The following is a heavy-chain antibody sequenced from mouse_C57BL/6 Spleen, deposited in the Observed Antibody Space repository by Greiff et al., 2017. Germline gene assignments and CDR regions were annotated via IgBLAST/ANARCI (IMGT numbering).Heavy chain of an antibody. CDR1: GYTFTDYY. V-gene: IGHV1-26*01. D-gene: IGHD1-1*01. CDR3: ARVGSRAYYAMDY. Sequence: VQLQQSGPELVKPGASVKISCKASGYTFTDYYMNWVKQSHGKSLEWIGDINPNNGGTSYNQKFKGKATLTVDKSSSTAYMELRSLTSEDSAVYYCARVGSRAYYAMDYWGQGTSGTVSS. J-gene: IGHJ4*01. CDR2: INPNNGGT.